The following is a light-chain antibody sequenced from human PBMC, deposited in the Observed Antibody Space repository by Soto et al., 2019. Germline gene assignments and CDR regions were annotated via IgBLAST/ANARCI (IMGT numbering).Light chain of an antibody. CDR1: QSISSG. CDR2: KAS. J-gene: IGKJ4*01. Sequence: DIQMTQSPSTLSASVGDRVTITCRASQSISSGLAWYQQKPGKAPRLLIYKASDLESGVPSRFSGSGSGTDFTLTISSLQPDDFATYYCQQYNSYSPLTFGGGTKVDIK. CDR3: QQYNSYSPLT. V-gene: IGKV1-5*03.